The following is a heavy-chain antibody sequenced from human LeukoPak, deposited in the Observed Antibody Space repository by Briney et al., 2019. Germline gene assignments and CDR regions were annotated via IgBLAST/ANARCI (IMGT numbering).Heavy chain of an antibody. CDR1: GDSVSSNRAT. J-gene: IGHJ4*02. Sequence: SQTLSLTCAISGDSVSSNRATWTWIRQSPSRGLEWLGRTCFRSKWYNDYAVSVKSRITINPDTSKNQFSLQLNSVTPEDTAVYYCARGRGDIDFDYWGQGTLVTVSS. CDR3: ARGRGDIDFDY. V-gene: IGHV6-1*01. CDR2: TCFRSKWYN.